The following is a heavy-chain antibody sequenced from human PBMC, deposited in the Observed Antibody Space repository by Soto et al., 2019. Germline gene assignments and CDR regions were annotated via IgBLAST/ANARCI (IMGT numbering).Heavy chain of an antibody. V-gene: IGHV3-74*01. D-gene: IGHD1-26*01. CDR1: GFTFSTYW. CDR3: ATEMGATQGPFDN. CDR2: IKTDGSVT. Sequence: EVQLVESGGGLLQPGGSLRLSCAASGFTFSTYWMHWVRQAPGKGLVWVSRIKTDGSVTTYADSVKGRFTISRDNAKNTLYLQMNSLRVEDTAVYYCATEMGATQGPFDNWGQGTLVTVSS. J-gene: IGHJ4*02.